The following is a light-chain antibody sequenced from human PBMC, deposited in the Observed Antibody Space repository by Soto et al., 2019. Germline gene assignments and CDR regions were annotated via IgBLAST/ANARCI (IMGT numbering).Light chain of an antibody. CDR3: MQSQQSRWT. Sequence: DVVMTQSPPSVSVTPGEPASISCRSSESLLDTTGYNFLGWYVQKPGQSPQLLIYFGSTRASGVPDRFSGSGSGTDFTLNISRVEAEDVGIYYCMQSQQSRWTFGQGTKVEIK. CDR1: ESLLDTTGYNF. V-gene: IGKV2-28*01. J-gene: IGKJ1*01. CDR2: FGS.